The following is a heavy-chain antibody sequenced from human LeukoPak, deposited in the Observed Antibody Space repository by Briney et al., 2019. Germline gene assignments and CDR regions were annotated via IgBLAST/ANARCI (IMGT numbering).Heavy chain of an antibody. J-gene: IGHJ4*02. V-gene: IGHV3-7*01. D-gene: IGHD6-13*01. CDR1: GFTFSSYW. CDR3: ARESAAAGTTHDY. Sequence: GGSLRLSCAASGFTFSSYWMRWVRQAPGKGLEWVANIKQDGSEKYYVDSVKGRFTISRDNAKNSLYLQMNSPRAEDTAVYYCARESAAAGTTHDYWGQGTLVTVSS. CDR2: IKQDGSEK.